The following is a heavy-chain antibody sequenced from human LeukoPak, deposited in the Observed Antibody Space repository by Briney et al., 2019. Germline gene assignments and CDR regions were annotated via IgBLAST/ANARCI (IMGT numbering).Heavy chain of an antibody. D-gene: IGHD4-23*01. J-gene: IGHJ5*02. Sequence: GGSLRLSCAASGFTFSSYAMSWVRQAPGKGMEWISAISGSGGNTYYADSVMGRFTISRDNSKNTLYLKMNSLRAEDTALYYCAKEKSTVVSLGDWFDPWGQGTLVTVSS. V-gene: IGHV3-23*01. CDR2: ISGSGGNT. CDR1: GFTFSSYA. CDR3: AKEKSTVVSLGDWFDP.